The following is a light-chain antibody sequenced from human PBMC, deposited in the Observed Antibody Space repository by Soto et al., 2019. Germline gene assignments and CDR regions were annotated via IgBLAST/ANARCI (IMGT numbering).Light chain of an antibody. J-gene: IGKJ4*01. Sequence: DIQMTQSPSSLSASVGDRVTVTCRASRSVSWYLSWYQQKPGQAPELLIYRASRLQSGVPSRFSGSGSGTYFTLTIATLQPDEFATYSCQQSYETPLTFGGGTQVEI. V-gene: IGKV1-39*01. CDR1: RSVSWY. CDR3: QQSYETPLT. CDR2: RAS.